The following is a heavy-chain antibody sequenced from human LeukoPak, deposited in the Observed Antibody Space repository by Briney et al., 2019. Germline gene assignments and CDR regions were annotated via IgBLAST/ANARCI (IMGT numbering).Heavy chain of an antibody. J-gene: IGHJ5*02. CDR1: GFSFSSTL. V-gene: IGHV3-7*01. CDR2: IKEDGSVK. D-gene: IGHD6-19*01. Sequence: GGSLRLSCAASGFSFSSTLLTWVRQAPGKGLEWLANIKEDGSVKNYVDSVKGRLIISRDNAKNSLYLQMNSLRAEDTAVYYCARDSSGWYRHQKTWGQGTLVTVSS. CDR3: ARDSSGWYRHQKT.